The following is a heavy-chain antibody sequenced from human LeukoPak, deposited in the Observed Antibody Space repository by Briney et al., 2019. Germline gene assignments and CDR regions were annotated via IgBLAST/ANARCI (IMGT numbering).Heavy chain of an antibody. CDR3: ARDPQPWVLSGPADR. Sequence: PGKSLRLSCVASGFTFSSYGMHWVRQAPGKGLEWVAIISYDGSYENYGDSVKGRFTISRDNSNNALYLQMNSPIPEDTAVYYWARDPQPWVLSGPADRWGQGTLVTVSS. CDR2: ISYDGSYE. J-gene: IGHJ5*02. D-gene: IGHD1-26*01. CDR1: GFTFSSYG. V-gene: IGHV3-30*03.